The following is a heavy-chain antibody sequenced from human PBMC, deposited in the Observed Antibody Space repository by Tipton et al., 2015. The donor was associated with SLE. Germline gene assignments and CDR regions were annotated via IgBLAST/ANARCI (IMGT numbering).Heavy chain of an antibody. CDR2: TNHSGST. Sequence: GSLRLSCAVYGGSFSGYYWSWIRQPPGKGLEWIGETNHSGSTKYNPSLKSRVTISVDTSKNQFSLKLSSVTAADTAVYYCARGGVDTAMVDYWGQGTLVTVSS. J-gene: IGHJ4*02. CDR1: GGSFSGYY. CDR3: ARGGVDTAMVDY. V-gene: IGHV4-34*01. D-gene: IGHD5-18*01.